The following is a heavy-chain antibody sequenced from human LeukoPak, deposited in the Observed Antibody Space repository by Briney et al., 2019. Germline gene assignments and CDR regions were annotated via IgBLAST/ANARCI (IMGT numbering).Heavy chain of an antibody. CDR3: ARGPMGSGSYSSYYFDS. D-gene: IGHD3-10*01. CDR2: ISAYNGNT. CDR1: GLTFTTYG. J-gene: IGHJ4*02. V-gene: IGHV1-18*01. Sequence: ASVKVSCKSSGLTFTTYGLSWVRQAPGQGLEWMGWISAYNGNTKYAQTLQDRVTMTTDTSTSTAYMELRSLTSGDTAVYYCARGPMGSGSYSSYYFDSWGQGSLVTVSS.